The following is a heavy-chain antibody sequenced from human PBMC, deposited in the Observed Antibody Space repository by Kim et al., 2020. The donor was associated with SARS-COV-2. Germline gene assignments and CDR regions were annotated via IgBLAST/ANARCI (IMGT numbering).Heavy chain of an antibody. CDR1: GFTLSSYN. CDR2: ISSRSSYI. D-gene: IGHD2-2*01. J-gene: IGHJ4*02. Sequence: GGSLRLSCAASGFTLSSYNMNWVRQAPGKGLEWVSSISSRSSYIHYADSVKGRFTISRDNAKNSLYLQMDSLRAEDTAVYYCARADHYCSSTSCYYDYWGQGALVTVSS. V-gene: IGHV3-21*01. CDR3: ARADHYCSSTSCYYDY.